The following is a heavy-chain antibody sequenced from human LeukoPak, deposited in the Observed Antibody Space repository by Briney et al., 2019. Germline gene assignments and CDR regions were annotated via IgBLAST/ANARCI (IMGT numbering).Heavy chain of an antibody. V-gene: IGHV4-59*11. J-gene: IGHJ4*02. CDR3: ARPQLRFLEYSDS. CDR2: ICSSGST. D-gene: IGHD3-3*01. CDR1: GGSISSHD. Sequence: SETLSLTCTVSGGSISSHDWSWIRQPPGKGPEWIWDICSSGSTNYNPDLKSRVTISVATSKQQFSLNLSSVTAADTAVSSCARPQLRFLEYSDSSGQGTLVTVSS.